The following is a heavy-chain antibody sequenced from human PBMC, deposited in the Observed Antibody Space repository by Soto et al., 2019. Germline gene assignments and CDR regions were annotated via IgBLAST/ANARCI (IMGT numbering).Heavy chain of an antibody. D-gene: IGHD6-6*01. J-gene: IGHJ5*02. CDR2: IYYSGST. CDR3: ARHRPGVLAYSSSSDWFDP. V-gene: IGHV4-39*01. CDR1: GGSISGYY. Sequence: SETLSLTCTVSGGSISGYYWGWIRQPPGKGLEWIGSIYYSGSTYYNPSLKSRVTISVDTSKNQFSLKLSSVTAADTAVYYCARHRPGVLAYSSSSDWFDPWGQGTLVTVSS.